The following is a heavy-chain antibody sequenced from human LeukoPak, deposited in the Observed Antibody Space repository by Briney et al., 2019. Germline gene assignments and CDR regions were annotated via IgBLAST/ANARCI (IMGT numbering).Heavy chain of an antibody. Sequence: SETLSLTCTVSGGSISSYYWSWIRQPPGKGLEWIGYIYCSGSTNYNPSLKSRVTISVDTSKNQFSLKLSSVTAVDTAVYYCARGGSYKGYFDLWGRGTLVTVSS. CDR1: GGSISSYY. CDR3: ARGGSYKGYFDL. D-gene: IGHD1-26*01. V-gene: IGHV4-59*01. CDR2: IYCSGST. J-gene: IGHJ2*01.